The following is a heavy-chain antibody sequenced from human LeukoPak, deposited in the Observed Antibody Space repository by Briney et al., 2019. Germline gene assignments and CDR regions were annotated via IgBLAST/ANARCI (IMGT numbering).Heavy chain of an antibody. CDR3: AKFRYCSGGSCSSGPDY. Sequence: PGGSLRLSCAASGFTFSSYAMSWVRQAPGKGLEWVSAISGSGGSTYYADSVKGRFTISRDNSKNTLYLQMNSLRAEDTAVYYCAKFRYCSGGSCSSGPDYWGQGTLVTVSS. CDR2: ISGSGGST. CDR1: GFTFSSYA. V-gene: IGHV3-23*01. D-gene: IGHD2-15*01. J-gene: IGHJ4*02.